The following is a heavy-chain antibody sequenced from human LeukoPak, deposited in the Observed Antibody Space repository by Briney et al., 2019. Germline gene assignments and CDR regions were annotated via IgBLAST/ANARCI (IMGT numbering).Heavy chain of an antibody. CDR1: GRSLSSSSYY. J-gene: IGHJ5*02. CDR2: IYYSGST. CDR3: ARQKAAAGYWFDP. Sequence: PSDTLSLTCTLSGRSLSSSSYYWGWIRRPPGKGLERFGRIYYSGSTYYNPSRKSRVTILVDTSKNQFSLKLRSVTAADTAVYYCARQKAAAGYWFDPWGEGTLVTVSS. D-gene: IGHD6-13*01. V-gene: IGHV4-39*01.